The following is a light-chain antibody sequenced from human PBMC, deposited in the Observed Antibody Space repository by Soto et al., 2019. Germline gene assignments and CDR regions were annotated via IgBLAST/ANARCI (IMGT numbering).Light chain of an antibody. CDR3: QQNNSFPRT. J-gene: IGKJ1*01. Sequence: DIQMTQSPSSVAASVGDRVTLTCRASQGVNRWLAWYQQKPGKAPKVLIYAASSLQSGVPSRFSGSGSGTVFTLTISNLQPEDFATYYCQQNNSFPRTFGQGTKVEI. CDR1: QGVNRW. V-gene: IGKV1-12*01. CDR2: AAS.